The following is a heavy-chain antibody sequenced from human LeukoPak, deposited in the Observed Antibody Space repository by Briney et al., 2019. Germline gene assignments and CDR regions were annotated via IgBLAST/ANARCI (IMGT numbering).Heavy chain of an antibody. J-gene: IGHJ6*03. CDR1: RFTSSSYS. D-gene: IGHD1-26*01. V-gene: IGHV3-48*01. CDR2: ISSSSSTI. CDR3: AREAYSGSYYMDV. Sequence: PGGSLRLSCAASRFTSSSYSMHWLRQAPGKGLEWVSYISSSSSTIYYADSVKGRFTISRDNARNSLYLQMNSLRAEDTAVYYCAREAYSGSYYMDVWGKGTTVTVSS.